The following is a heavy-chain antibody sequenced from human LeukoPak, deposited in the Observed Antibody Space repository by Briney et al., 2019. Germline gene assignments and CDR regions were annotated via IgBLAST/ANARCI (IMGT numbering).Heavy chain of an antibody. J-gene: IGHJ4*02. CDR1: GFTFSSYG. V-gene: IGHV3-30*02. CDR3: AKAYGSGWYYFDY. Sequence: GGSLRLSCAASGFTFSSYGMHWVRQAPGKGLEWVAFIRYDGSNKYYADSVKGRFTISRDNSKSTLYLQMNSLRAEDTAVYYCAKAYGSGWYYFDYWGQGTLVTVSS. CDR2: IRYDGSNK. D-gene: IGHD6-19*01.